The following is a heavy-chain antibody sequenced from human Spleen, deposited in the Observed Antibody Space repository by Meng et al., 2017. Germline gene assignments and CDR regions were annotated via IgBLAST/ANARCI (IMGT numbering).Heavy chain of an antibody. J-gene: IGHJ4*02. V-gene: IGHV3-53*01. D-gene: IGHD6-13*01. CDR3: ARDLGGIFAY. Sequence: GESLKISCAASGFTVSSNYMSWVRQAPGKGLEWGSVIYSGGSTYYADSVKGRFTISRHNSKNTLYLQMNSLRAEDTAVYYCARDLGGIFAYWGQGALVTVSS. CDR1: GFTVSSNY. CDR2: IYSGGST.